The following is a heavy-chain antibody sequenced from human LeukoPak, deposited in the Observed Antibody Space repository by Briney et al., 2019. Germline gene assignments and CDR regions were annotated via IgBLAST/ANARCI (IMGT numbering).Heavy chain of an antibody. CDR1: GFTSSSYA. J-gene: IGHJ4*02. Sequence: GGSLRLSCAASGFTSSSYAMHWVRQAPGKGLEWVAVISYDGSNKYYADSVKGRFTISRDNSKNTLYLQMNSLRAEDTAVYYCARQRIMITFGGVIAKTGFDYWGQGTLVTVSS. V-gene: IGHV3-30*04. CDR2: ISYDGSNK. CDR3: ARQRIMITFGGVIAKTGFDY. D-gene: IGHD3-16*02.